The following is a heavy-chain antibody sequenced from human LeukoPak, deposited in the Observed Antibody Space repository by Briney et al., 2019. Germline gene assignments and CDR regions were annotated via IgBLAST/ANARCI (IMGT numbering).Heavy chain of an antibody. CDR1: GGSISSSSYY. CDR3: ARDQQLETFDY. Sequence: SETLSLTCTVSGGSISSSSYYWGWIRQPPGKGLEWIGSIYYSGSTYYNPSLKSRVTISVDTSKNQFSLKLSSVTAADTAVYYCARDQQLETFDYWGQGTLVTVSS. V-gene: IGHV4-39*07. D-gene: IGHD6-13*01. J-gene: IGHJ4*02. CDR2: IYYSGST.